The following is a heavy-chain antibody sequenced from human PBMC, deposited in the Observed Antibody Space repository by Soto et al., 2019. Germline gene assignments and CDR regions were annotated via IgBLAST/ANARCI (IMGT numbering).Heavy chain of an antibody. Sequence: SGGSLRLSCAASGFTFSSYWMHWVRQAPGKGLVWVSRINSDGSSTSYADSVKGRFTISRDNAKNTLYLQMNSLRAEDTAVYYCARGVCSGGSCPPVDDAFDIWGQGTMVT. J-gene: IGHJ3*02. CDR3: ARGVCSGGSCPPVDDAFDI. CDR1: GFTFSSYW. D-gene: IGHD2-15*01. CDR2: INSDGSST. V-gene: IGHV3-74*01.